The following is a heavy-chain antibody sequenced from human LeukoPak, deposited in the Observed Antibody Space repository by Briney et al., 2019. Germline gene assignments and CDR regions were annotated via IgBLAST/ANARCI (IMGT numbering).Heavy chain of an antibody. CDR2: INHSGST. CDR1: GGSFSGYY. J-gene: IGHJ6*02. V-gene: IGHV4-34*01. CDR3: ARVRLGGSGTYRRVKYYYGMDV. D-gene: IGHD3-10*01. Sequence: SETLSLTCAVYGGSFSGYYWSWIRQPPGKGLEWIGEINHSGSTNYNPSLKSRVTISVDTSKNQFSLKLSSVTAADTAVYYCARVRLGGSGTYRRVKYYYGMDVWGQGTTVTVSS.